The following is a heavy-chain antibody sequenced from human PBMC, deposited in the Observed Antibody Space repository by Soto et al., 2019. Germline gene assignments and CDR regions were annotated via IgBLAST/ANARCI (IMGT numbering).Heavy chain of an antibody. CDR2: IIPIFGTA. CDR1: GGTFSSYA. Sequence: SVKVSCKASGGTFSSYAISWVRQAPGQGLERMGGIIPIFGTANYAQKFQGRVTITADESTSTAYMELSSLRSEDTAVYYCARGNMVRGVIKGYYYYGMDVWGQGTTVTVSS. J-gene: IGHJ6*02. CDR3: ARGNMVRGVIKGYYYYGMDV. D-gene: IGHD3-10*01. V-gene: IGHV1-69*13.